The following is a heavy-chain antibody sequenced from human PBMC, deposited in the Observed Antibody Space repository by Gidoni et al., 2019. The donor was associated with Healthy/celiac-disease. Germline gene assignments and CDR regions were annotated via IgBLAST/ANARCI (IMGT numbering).Heavy chain of an antibody. J-gene: IGHJ6*03. CDR2: IWYDGSNK. V-gene: IGHV3-33*01. Sequence: WVAVIWYDGSNKYYADSVKGRFTISRDNSKNTLYLQMNSLRAEDTAVYYCARDMGFGELFRPLYYMDVWGKGTTVTVSS. D-gene: IGHD3-10*01. CDR3: ARDMGFGELFRPLYYMDV.